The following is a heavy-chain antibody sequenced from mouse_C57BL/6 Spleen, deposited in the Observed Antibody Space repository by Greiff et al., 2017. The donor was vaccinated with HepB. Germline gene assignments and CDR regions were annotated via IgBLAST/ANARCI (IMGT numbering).Heavy chain of an antibody. CDR2: IIYDGSN. J-gene: IGHJ1*03. CDR1: GYSITSGYY. V-gene: IGHV3-6*01. Sequence: EVQLQESGPGLVKPSQSLSLTCSVTGYSITSGYYWNWIRQFPGNKLEWMGYIIYDGSNNYNPSLKNRISITRDTSKNQFFLKLNSVTTEDTAIYYCARYYYGSSYGWYFDVWGTGTTVTVSS. CDR3: ARYYYGSSYGWYFDV. D-gene: IGHD1-1*01.